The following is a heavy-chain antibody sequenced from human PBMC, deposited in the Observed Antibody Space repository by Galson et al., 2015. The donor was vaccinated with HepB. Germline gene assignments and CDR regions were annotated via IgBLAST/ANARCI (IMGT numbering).Heavy chain of an antibody. Sequence: QSGAEVKKPGESLKISCKGSGYSFTSYWIGWVRQMPGKGLEWMGIIYPGDSDTRYSPSFQGQVTISADKSISTAYLQWGSLKASDTAMYYCARPYCSSTSCYWVDAFDIWGQGTMVTVSS. CDR1: GYSFTSYW. V-gene: IGHV5-51*01. CDR2: IYPGDSDT. J-gene: IGHJ3*02. CDR3: ARPYCSSTSCYWVDAFDI. D-gene: IGHD2-2*01.